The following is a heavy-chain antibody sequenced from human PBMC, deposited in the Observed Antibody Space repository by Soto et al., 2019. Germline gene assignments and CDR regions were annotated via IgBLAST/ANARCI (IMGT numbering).Heavy chain of an antibody. CDR3: ARAIIRVGATLNDY. D-gene: IGHD1-26*01. CDR2: INSDGSST. CDR1: GFTFSSYW. J-gene: IGHJ4*02. V-gene: IGHV3-74*01. Sequence: GGSLRLSCAASGFTFSSYWMHWVRQAPGKGLVWVSRINSDGSSTSYADSVKGRFTISRDNAKNTLYLQMNSLRAEDTAVYYCARAIIRVGATLNDYWGQGTLVTVSS.